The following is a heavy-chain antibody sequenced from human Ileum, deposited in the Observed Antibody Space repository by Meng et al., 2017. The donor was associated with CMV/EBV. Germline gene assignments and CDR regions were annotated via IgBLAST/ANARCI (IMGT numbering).Heavy chain of an antibody. Sequence: GGSLRLSCAASGFTFSNYGMNWVRQGPGRGLERVAFIWHDGSDKYSADSVKGRFTISRDNSKNTLYLQMNSLRAEDTAVYYCAKDKGSWDALDIWGQGTMVTVSS. CDR1: GFTFSNYG. CDR2: IWHDGSDK. J-gene: IGHJ3*02. D-gene: IGHD3-10*01. CDR3: AKDKGSWDALDI. V-gene: IGHV3-30*02.